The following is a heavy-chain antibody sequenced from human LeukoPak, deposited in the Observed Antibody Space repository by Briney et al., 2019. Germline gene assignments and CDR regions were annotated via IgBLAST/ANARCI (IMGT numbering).Heavy chain of an antibody. V-gene: IGHV4-59*01. D-gene: IGHD3-10*01. J-gene: IGHJ4*02. CDR3: ARTLYYYGSGSYHDYFDY. Sequence: SETLSLTCTVSGGSISSYYWSWIRQPPGKGPEWIGYISYSGSTKYNPSLKSRVTISVDTSKNQFSLKLSSVTAADTAVYYCARTLYYYGSGSYHDYFDYWGQGNLVTVSS. CDR1: GGSISSYY. CDR2: ISYSGST.